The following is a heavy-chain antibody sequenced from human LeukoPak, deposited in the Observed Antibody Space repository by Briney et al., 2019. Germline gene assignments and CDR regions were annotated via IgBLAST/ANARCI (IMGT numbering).Heavy chain of an antibody. J-gene: IGHJ4*02. CDR2: IYYSGST. CDR1: GGSLSSSSYY. D-gene: IGHD1-26*01. CDR3: ARHVPIGGSYTVDY. Sequence: SETLSLTCTVSGGSLSSSSYYWGWIRQPPGKGLEWVGSIYYSGSTYYNPSLKSRVTISVDTSKNQFSLTLSSVTAADTAVYYCARHVPIGGSYTVDYWGQGTLVTVSS. V-gene: IGHV4-39*01.